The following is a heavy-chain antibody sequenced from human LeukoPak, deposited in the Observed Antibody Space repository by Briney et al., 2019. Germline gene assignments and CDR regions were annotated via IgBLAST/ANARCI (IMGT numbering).Heavy chain of an antibody. CDR1: GFTFSSYS. CDR3: ARDVYGSGKNWFDP. V-gene: IGHV3-48*01. J-gene: IGHJ5*02. Sequence: GGSLRLSCAASGFTFSSYSMNWVRQAPGKGLEWVSYISSSSSIIYYADSVKGRFTISRDNAKNSLYLQMNSLRAEDTAVYYCARDVYGSGKNWFDPWGQGTLVTVSS. D-gene: IGHD3-10*01. CDR2: ISSSSSII.